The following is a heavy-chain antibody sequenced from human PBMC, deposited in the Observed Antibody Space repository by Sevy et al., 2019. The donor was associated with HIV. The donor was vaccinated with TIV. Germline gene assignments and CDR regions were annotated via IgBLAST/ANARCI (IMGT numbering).Heavy chain of an antibody. CDR2: ISGSGGST. D-gene: IGHD3-10*01. J-gene: IGHJ6*02. Sequence: GGSLRLSCAASGFTFSSYSMSWVRQAPGKGLEWVSGISGSGGSTVHADSVKGRFTISRDNSKNTLYLQVNSLRAEDTAVYYCAKDRSPYYYYGMDVWGQGTTVTVSS. CDR1: GFTFSSYS. V-gene: IGHV3-23*01. CDR3: AKDRSPYYYYGMDV.